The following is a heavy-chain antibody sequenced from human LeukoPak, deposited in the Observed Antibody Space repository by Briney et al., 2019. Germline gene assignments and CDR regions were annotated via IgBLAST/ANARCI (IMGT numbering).Heavy chain of an antibody. CDR3: ARLDSVYDFWSDYSPRPNWFDP. J-gene: IGHJ5*02. D-gene: IGHD3-3*01. Sequence: GESLKISCKGSGYSFTSYWIGWVRQMPGKGLEWMGVISPGDSITEYSPSFQGHVTISADKSISTAYLQWSSLKASDTAMYYCARLDSVYDFWSDYSPRPNWFDPWGQGTLVTVSS. CDR1: GYSFTSYW. V-gene: IGHV5-51*01. CDR2: ISPGDSIT.